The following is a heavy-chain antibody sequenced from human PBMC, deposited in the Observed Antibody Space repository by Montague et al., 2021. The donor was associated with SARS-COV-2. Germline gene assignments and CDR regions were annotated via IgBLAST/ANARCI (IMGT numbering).Heavy chain of an antibody. V-gene: IGHV4-34*01. D-gene: IGHD3-10*01. CDR1: GGSSSTYS. CDR2: IHHGGST. Sequence: SETLSLTCAVHGGSSSTYSWNWIRQPPGKGLEWIGEIHHGGSTNYNPPLKSRVTISADTSKNQFSLKLTSVAAADTAVYYCARLGDGVVPSPILGVGPYYSYYYMDVWGKGTTVTVSS. CDR3: ARLGDGVVPSPILGVGPYYSYYYMDV. J-gene: IGHJ6*03.